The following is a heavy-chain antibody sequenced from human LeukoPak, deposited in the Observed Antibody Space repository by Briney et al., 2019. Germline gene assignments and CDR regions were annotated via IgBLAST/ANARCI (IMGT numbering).Heavy chain of an antibody. CDR2: IRYDGSNK. CDR1: GFTFSSYG. Sequence: QSGGSLRLSCAASGFTFSSYGMHWVRQAPGKGLEWVAFIRYDGSNKYYADSVKGRFTISRDNSKNTLYLQMNSLRAEDTAVYYCANLGYNYAHGDYWGQGTLVTVSS. CDR3: ANLGYNYAHGDY. D-gene: IGHD5-18*01. J-gene: IGHJ4*02. V-gene: IGHV3-30*02.